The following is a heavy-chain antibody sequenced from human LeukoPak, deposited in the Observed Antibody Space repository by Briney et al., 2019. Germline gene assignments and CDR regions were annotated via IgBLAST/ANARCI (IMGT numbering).Heavy chain of an antibody. CDR1: GFTFSSYA. V-gene: IGHV3-23*01. Sequence: PGGSLRLSCAASGFTFSSYAMSWVRKAPGKGLVWVSAISGSGGSTYYADSVKGRFTISRDNSKNTLYLQMNSLRAEDTAVYYCAKEQDYYDSSGYLVYFDYWGQGTLVTVSS. D-gene: IGHD3-22*01. CDR3: AKEQDYYDSSGYLVYFDY. CDR2: ISGSGGST. J-gene: IGHJ4*02.